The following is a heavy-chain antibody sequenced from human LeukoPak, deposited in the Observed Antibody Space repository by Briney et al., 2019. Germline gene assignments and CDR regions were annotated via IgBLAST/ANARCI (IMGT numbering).Heavy chain of an antibody. Sequence: SETLSLTCTVSGGSISSYYWSWIRQPPGKGLEWIGRISSSGSTNYNPSFKSRVSFSVDTSKNQFSLRLSSVTAADTAVYYCARDHPTPNAGYMDVWGKGTTVTVSS. CDR3: ARDHPTPNAGYMDV. J-gene: IGHJ6*03. D-gene: IGHD2-8*01. CDR2: ISSSGST. V-gene: IGHV4-4*07. CDR1: GGSISSYY.